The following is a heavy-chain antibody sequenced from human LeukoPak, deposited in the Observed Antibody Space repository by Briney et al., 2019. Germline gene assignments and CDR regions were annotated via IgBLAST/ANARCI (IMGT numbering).Heavy chain of an antibody. CDR2: IYSGGST. Sequence: GGSLRLSCAASGFTVSSNYMSWVRQAPGKGLEWVSVIYSGGSTYYADSGKGRFTISRDNSKNTLYLQMNSLRAEDTAVYYCARGDSSGWFADYWGQGTLVTVSS. D-gene: IGHD6-19*01. J-gene: IGHJ4*02. V-gene: IGHV3-66*01. CDR1: GFTVSSNY. CDR3: ARGDSSGWFADY.